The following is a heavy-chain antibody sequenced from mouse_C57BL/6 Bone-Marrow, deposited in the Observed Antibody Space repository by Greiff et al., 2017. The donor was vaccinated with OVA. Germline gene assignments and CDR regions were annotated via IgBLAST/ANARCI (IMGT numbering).Heavy chain of an antibody. CDR1: GYTFTSYW. CDR2: IYPGSGST. D-gene: IGHD2-1*01. V-gene: IGHV1-55*01. J-gene: IGHJ1*03. Sequence: QVQLQQPGAELVKPGASVKMSCKASGYTFTSYWITWVKQRPGQGLEWIGDIYPGSGSTNYNEKFKSKATLTVDTSSSTAYMQLSSLTSEDSAVYDCARAYGNYWYFDVWGTGTTVTVSS. CDR3: ARAYGNYWYFDV.